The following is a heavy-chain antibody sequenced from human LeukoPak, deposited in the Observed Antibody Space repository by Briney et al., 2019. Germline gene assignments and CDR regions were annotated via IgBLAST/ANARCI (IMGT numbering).Heavy chain of an antibody. V-gene: IGHV1-2*02. CDR2: INPNSGGT. D-gene: IGHD6-6*01. Sequence: ASVKVSCKASGYTFTGYYMHWVRQAPGQGLEWMGWINPNSGGTNYAQKFQGRVTMTTDTSTSTAYMELRSLRSDDTAVYYCARYDGSSSDYWGQGTLVTVSS. CDR3: ARYDGSSSDY. J-gene: IGHJ4*02. CDR1: GYTFTGYY.